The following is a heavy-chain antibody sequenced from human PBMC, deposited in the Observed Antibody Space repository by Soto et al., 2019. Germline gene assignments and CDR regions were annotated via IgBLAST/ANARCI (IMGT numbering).Heavy chain of an antibody. V-gene: IGHV4-31*01. CDR2: IYYSGST. J-gene: IGHJ5*02. Sequence: PSETLSLTCTVSGGSISSGGYYWSWIRQHPWKGLEWIGYIYYSGSTYYNPSLKSLVTISVDTSKSQFSLKLSSVTAADTAVYYCARELVSGYDFVVGGNWFDPWGQGTLVTVSS. CDR1: GGSISSGGYY. D-gene: IGHD5-12*01. CDR3: ARELVSGYDFVVGGNWFDP.